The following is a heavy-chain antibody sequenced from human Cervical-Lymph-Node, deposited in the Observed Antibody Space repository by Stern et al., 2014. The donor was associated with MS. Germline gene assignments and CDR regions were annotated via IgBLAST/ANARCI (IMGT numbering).Heavy chain of an antibody. CDR3: ARGYSYGRPRFEF. CDR2: INPSGGGA. CDR1: GYTFRNYY. Sequence: QVQLVQSGAEVKKPGASVQVSCKASGYTFRNYYMHWVRQAPGQGPEWMAQINPSGGGANYAPKFQGRLTVTRDTSTSTVHLQLSSLRSEDTAIYYCARGYSYGRPRFEFWGQGSLVTVSS. V-gene: IGHV1-46*01. D-gene: IGHD2-15*01. J-gene: IGHJ4*02.